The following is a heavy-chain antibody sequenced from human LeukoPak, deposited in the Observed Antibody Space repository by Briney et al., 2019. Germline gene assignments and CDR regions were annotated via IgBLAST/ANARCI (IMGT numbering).Heavy chain of an antibody. CDR3: ARFQRHTGFDY. J-gene: IGHJ4*02. V-gene: IGHV7-4-1*02. D-gene: IGHD2-2*01. CDR1: GYTFNNYG. CDR2: INTNTGNP. Sequence: ASVKVSCKASGYTFNNYGITWVRHAPGQGLEWMGWINTNTGNPTYAQGFTGRFVFSLDTSVSTAYLQISSLKAEDTAFYYCARFQRHTGFDYWGQGTLVTVSS.